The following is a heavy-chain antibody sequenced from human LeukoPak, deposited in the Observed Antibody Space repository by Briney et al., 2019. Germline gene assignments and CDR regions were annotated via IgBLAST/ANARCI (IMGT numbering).Heavy chain of an antibody. J-gene: IGHJ4*02. D-gene: IGHD2-2*01. Sequence: PGKSLRLSCAAPGFTFDNYGMHWVRQAPGKGLEWVAVISYDGKNKHYPDSVKGRSTISRDISTDMLWLQMDSLRTEDTAVYYCAKGPLRGTAAAIDYWGQGTLVTVSS. V-gene: IGHV3-30*18. CDR2: ISYDGKNK. CDR1: GFTFDNYG. CDR3: AKGPLRGTAAAIDY.